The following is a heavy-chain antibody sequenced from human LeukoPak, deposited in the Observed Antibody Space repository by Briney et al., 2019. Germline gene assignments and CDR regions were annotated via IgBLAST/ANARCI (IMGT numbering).Heavy chain of an antibody. V-gene: IGHV3-30*18. J-gene: IGHJ4*02. CDR2: ISYDGSNK. D-gene: IGHD6-13*01. CDR1: GFTFSSYG. CDR3: AKDSDIAAAGKDY. Sequence: GGSLRLSCAASGFTFSSYGMHWVRQAPGKGLEWVAVISYDGSNKYYADSVKGRFTISRDNSKNTLYLQMNSLRAEDTAVYYCAKDSDIAAAGKDYWGQGTLVTVSS.